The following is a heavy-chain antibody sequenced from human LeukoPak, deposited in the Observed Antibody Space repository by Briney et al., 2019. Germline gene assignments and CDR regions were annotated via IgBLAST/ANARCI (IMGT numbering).Heavy chain of an antibody. J-gene: IGHJ6*02. CDR2: SYTSGST. CDR3: ARGIAVAGTGYYGMDV. Sequence: SETLSLTCTGSGCSISSYYWSWIRQPAGKGLEWIGRSYTSGSTNYNPSLKSRVTMSVATSKNQFSLKLSSVNAADTAVYYCARGIAVAGTGYYGMDVWGHGTTVTVSS. CDR1: GCSISSYY. D-gene: IGHD6-19*01. V-gene: IGHV4-4*07.